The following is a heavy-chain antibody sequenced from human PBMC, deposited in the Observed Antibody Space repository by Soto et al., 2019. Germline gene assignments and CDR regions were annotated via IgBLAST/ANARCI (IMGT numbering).Heavy chain of an antibody. J-gene: IGHJ4*02. V-gene: IGHV3-48*03. CDR3: ARDIRTLYYFDF. CDR1: GFTFSNYE. CDR2: ISSLGSTI. Sequence: GGSLRLSCAASGFTFSNYEMNWVRQAPGKGLEWVSYISSLGSTIYYADSVKGRFTISRDNAKDSLYLQMNSLRAEDTTVYYCARDIRTLYYFDFWGQGTLVTVSS. D-gene: IGHD4-17*01.